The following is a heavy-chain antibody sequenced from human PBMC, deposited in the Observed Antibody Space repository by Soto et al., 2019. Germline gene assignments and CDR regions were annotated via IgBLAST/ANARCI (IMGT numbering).Heavy chain of an antibody. Sequence: ASVKVSCKASGYTFTGYYMHWVRQAPGQGLEWMGWINPNSGGTNYAQKFQGWVTMTRDTSISTAYMELSRLRSDDTAVFYFARDGSDYYDSSGYKTLDYWGQGTLVTVSS. CDR2: INPNSGGT. CDR1: GYTFTGYY. V-gene: IGHV1-2*04. J-gene: IGHJ4*02. CDR3: ARDGSDYYDSSGYKTLDY. D-gene: IGHD3-22*01.